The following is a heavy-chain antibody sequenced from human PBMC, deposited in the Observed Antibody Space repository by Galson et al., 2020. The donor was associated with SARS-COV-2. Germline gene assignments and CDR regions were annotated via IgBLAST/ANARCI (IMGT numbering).Heavy chain of an antibody. J-gene: IGHJ6*02. V-gene: IGHV3-30*18. CDR2: ISYMGSKK. CDR1: GFTFSSDV. CDR3: AKDPVTLAYGYDYGMDV. Sequence: PGGSLRHSCAAPGFTFSSDVIPWVPPAPRKGREWGSLISYMGSKKYTADSVKSPFTLSRDNSKNTLYLQMNSLRAEDTAVYYCAKDPVTLAYGYDYGMDVWGQGITVTVSS. D-gene: IGHD2-2*01.